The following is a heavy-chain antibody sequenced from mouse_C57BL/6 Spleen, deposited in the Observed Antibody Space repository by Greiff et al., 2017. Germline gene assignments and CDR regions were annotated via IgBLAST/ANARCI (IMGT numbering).Heavy chain of an antibody. CDR2: INPSTGGT. CDR3: ARGESVYFDY. V-gene: IGHV1-42*01. Sequence: VQLQQSGPELVKPGASVKISCKASGYSFTGYYMNWVKQSPEKSLEWIGEINPSTGGTTYNQKFKAKATLTVDKSSSTAYMQLKSLTSEDSAVYYCARGESVYFDYWGQGTTLTVSS. CDR1: GYSFTGYY. J-gene: IGHJ2*01.